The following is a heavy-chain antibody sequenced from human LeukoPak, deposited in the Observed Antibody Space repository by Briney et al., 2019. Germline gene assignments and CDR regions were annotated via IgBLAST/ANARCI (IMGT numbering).Heavy chain of an antibody. D-gene: IGHD3-10*01. Sequence: SETLSLTCTVSGGSISSYYWSWLRQPAGKGLEWLGRIYTSGSTNYNPSLKSRVTMSVDTSKNQFSLKLSSVTAADTAVYYCARDATSCYGSGSYSRGIYDYWGQGTLVTVSS. J-gene: IGHJ4*02. CDR2: IYTSGST. V-gene: IGHV4-4*07. CDR1: GGSISSYY. CDR3: ARDATSCYGSGSYSRGIYDY.